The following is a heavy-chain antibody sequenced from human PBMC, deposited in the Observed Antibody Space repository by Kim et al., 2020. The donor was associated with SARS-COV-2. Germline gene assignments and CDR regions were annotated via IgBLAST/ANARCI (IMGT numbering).Heavy chain of an antibody. D-gene: IGHD2-15*01. CDR3: TRGGSVVTPS. CDR2: IRSKGYGGTT. V-gene: IGHV3-49*04. Sequence: GGSLRLSCTVSGFSIGDYAISWVRQAPGRGLEWVGFIRSKGYGGTTDYAASVKGRFSISRDDSKSIAYLQMNGLTTEDTGVYYCTRGGSVVTPSWGQGTLVTVSS. CDR1: GFSIGDYA. J-gene: IGHJ4*02.